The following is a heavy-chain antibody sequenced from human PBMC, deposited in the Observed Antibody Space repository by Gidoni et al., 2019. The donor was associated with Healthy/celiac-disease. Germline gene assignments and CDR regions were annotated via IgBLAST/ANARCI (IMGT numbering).Heavy chain of an antibody. CDR2: IYYSGST. D-gene: IGHD3-10*01. J-gene: IGHJ6*03. CDR3: ARGEGARLLWFGELPTNYYYYMDV. Sequence: QVQLQESGPGLVKPSQTLSLTCTFSVGSISRGGYSWSWIRQHPGKGLEWIGYIYYSGSTYYNPSLKSRVTISVDTSKNQFSLKLSSVTAADTAVYYCARGEGARLLWFGELPTNYYYYMDVWGKGTTVTVSS. V-gene: IGHV4-31*03. CDR1: VGSISRGGYS.